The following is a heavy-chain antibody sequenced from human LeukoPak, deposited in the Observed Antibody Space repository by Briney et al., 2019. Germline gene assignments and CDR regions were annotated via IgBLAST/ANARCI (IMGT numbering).Heavy chain of an antibody. D-gene: IGHD6-6*01. CDR3: AHSFLQLVAVDAFDI. CDR1: GFSLSTSGVG. CDR2: IYWNDDK. J-gene: IGHJ3*02. V-gene: IGHV2-5*01. Sequence: SGPTLVKPTQTLTLTCTFSGFSLSTSGVGVGWIRQPPGKALEWLALIYWNDDKRYSPSLKSRLTITKDTSKNQVVLTMTNMDPVDTATYYCAHSFLQLVAVDAFDIWGQGTMVTVSS.